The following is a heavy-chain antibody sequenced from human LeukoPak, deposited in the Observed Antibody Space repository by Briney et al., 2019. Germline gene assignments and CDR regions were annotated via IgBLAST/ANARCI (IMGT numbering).Heavy chain of an antibody. CDR3: ARVGASSGWPYYFDS. D-gene: IGHD6-19*01. CDR2: ISSNGGST. CDR1: GFTFSSYW. Sequence: PGGSLRLSCAASGFTFSSYWMTWVRQAPGKGLEYVSGISSNGGSTYYANPVKGRFTISRDNSKNTLYLQMGSLRAEDMAVYYCARVGASSGWPYYFDSWGQGTLVTVSS. V-gene: IGHV3-64*01. J-gene: IGHJ4*02.